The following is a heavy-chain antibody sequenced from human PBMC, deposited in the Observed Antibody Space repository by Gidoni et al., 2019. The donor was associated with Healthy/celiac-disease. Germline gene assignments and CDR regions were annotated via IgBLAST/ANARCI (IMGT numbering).Heavy chain of an antibody. Sequence: EVQLVESGGGVVRPGGSLRLSCAASGFPFDDYGMSWVRQAPGKGLEWFSGINWNGGSTGYADSVKGRFTISRDNAKNSLYLQMNSLRAEDTALYHCARDHRYFDWLGWFDPWGQGTLVTVSS. V-gene: IGHV3-20*01. J-gene: IGHJ5*02. D-gene: IGHD3-9*01. CDR2: INWNGGST. CDR3: ARDHRYFDWLGWFDP. CDR1: GFPFDDYG.